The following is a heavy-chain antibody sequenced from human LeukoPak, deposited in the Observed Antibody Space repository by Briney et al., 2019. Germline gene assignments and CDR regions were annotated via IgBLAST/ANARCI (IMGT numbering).Heavy chain of an antibody. CDR2: ISGSGGNT. CDR3: AKGPAMVRGTFDP. V-gene: IGHV3-23*01. D-gene: IGHD3-10*01. J-gene: IGHJ5*02. CDR1: GFVFRNYA. Sequence: GGSLRLSCTASGFVFRNYAMSWVRQAPGKGLEWVSSISGSGGNTYYADSVKGRFTISRDYSKNTLYLQMNSLRTEETAVYYCAKGPAMVRGTFDPWGQGTLVTVSS.